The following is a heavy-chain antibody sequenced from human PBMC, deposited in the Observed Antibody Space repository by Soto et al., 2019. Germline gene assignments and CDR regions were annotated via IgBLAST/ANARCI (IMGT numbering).Heavy chain of an antibody. Sequence: QVQLVQSGAEVRQPASSVKVSCKTSGGTFSSYAISWVRQAPGQGLEWMGGIVPIVDTSTYAKKFQGRVTITADESTSTAYMELSSLRSDDTAIYYCVRVVAIPGYPDNWGQGTLGTVSS. CDR1: GGTFSSYA. CDR2: IVPIVDTS. D-gene: IGHD5-12*01. J-gene: IGHJ4*02. CDR3: VRVVAIPGYPDN. V-gene: IGHV1-69*12.